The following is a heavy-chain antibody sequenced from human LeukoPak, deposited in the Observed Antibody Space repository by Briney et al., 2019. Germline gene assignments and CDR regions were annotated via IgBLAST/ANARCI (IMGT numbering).Heavy chain of an antibody. CDR2: IKSKTDGGTT. V-gene: IGHV3-15*01. J-gene: IGHJ4*02. CDR1: GFTFSNAW. Sequence: GGSLRLSCAASGFTFSNAWMSWVRQAPGKGLEWVGRIKSKTDGGTTDYAAPVKGRFTISRDDSKNTLYLQMNSLKTEDTAVYYCTTETYYDILTGYFPPDYWGQGTLVTVSS. CDR3: TTETYYDILTGYFPPDY. D-gene: IGHD3-9*01.